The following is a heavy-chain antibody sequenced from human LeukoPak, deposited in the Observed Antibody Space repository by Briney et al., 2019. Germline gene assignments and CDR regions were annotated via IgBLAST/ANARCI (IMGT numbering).Heavy chain of an antibody. J-gene: IGHJ4*02. CDR1: GYTFTGYY. V-gene: IGHV1-2*02. D-gene: IGHD3-10*01. CDR3: ARAVGYGSGTYRQYYFDY. CDR2: INPNSGGT. Sequence: ASVKVSCKASGYTFTGYYMHCVRQAPGQGLEWIGWINPNSGGTKYAQNFQGRVAMSRDTSISTAYMELSRLRSDDTAVYYCARAVGYGSGTYRQYYFDYWGQGTLVTVSS.